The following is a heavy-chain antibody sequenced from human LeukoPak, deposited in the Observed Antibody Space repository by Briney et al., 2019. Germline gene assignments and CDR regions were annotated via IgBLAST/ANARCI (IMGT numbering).Heavy chain of an antibody. CDR3: ARSGGYYFDVL. J-gene: IGHJ4*02. Sequence: PSETLSLTCTVSGGSISSYYWSWIRQPPGKGLEWIGYIYYSGSTNYNPSLKSRVTISVDTSKNQFSLKLSSVTAADTAVYYCARSGGYYFDVLWGQGTLVTVSS. V-gene: IGHV4-59*08. CDR2: IYYSGST. D-gene: IGHD3-22*01. CDR1: GGSISSYY.